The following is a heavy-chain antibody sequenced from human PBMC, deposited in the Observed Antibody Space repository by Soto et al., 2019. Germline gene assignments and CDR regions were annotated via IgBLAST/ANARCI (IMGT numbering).Heavy chain of an antibody. D-gene: IGHD2-2*01. CDR3: AKEKDIVVVPAAINWFDP. V-gene: IGHV3-30*18. CDR1: GFTFSSYG. Sequence: GGSLRLSCLASGFTFSSYGMHWVRQAPGKGLEWVAVISYDGSNKYYADSVKGRFTISRDNSKNTLYLQMNSLRAEDTAVYYCAKEKDIVVVPAAINWFDPWGQGTLVTVSS. J-gene: IGHJ5*02. CDR2: ISYDGSNK.